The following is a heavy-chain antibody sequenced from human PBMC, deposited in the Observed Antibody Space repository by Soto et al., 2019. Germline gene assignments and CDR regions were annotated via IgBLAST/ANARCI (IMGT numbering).Heavy chain of an antibody. CDR2: ISGSGGST. Sequence: EVQLLESGGGLVQPGGSLRLSCAASGFTFSSHAMSWVRQAPGKGLEWVSAISGSGGSTYYADSVKGRFTISRDNSKNTLYLQMNSLRAEDTAVYYCAKVAPAPYCSGGSCYFGDWFDPWGQGTLVTVSS. D-gene: IGHD2-15*01. J-gene: IGHJ5*02. CDR3: AKVAPAPYCSGGSCYFGDWFDP. CDR1: GFTFSSHA. V-gene: IGHV3-23*01.